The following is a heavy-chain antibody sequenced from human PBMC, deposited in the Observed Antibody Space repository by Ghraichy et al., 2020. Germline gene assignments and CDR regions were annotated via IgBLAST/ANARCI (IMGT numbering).Heavy chain of an antibody. J-gene: IGHJ3*02. V-gene: IGHV1-18*04. Sequence: ASVKVSCKASGYTFTSYGISWVRQAPGQGLEWMGWISAYNGNTNYAQKLQGRVTMTTDTSTSTAYMELRSLRSDDTAVYYCARDYPTAIRYSSGWYRLSAFEIWGQGTMVTVSS. D-gene: IGHD6-19*01. CDR3: ARDYPTAIRYSSGWYRLSAFEI. CDR2: ISAYNGNT. CDR1: GYTFTSYG.